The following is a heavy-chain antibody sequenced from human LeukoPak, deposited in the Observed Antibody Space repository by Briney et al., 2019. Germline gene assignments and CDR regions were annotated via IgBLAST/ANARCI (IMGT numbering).Heavy chain of an antibody. Sequence: PGGSLRLSCAASGFTFSTYWMHWVRQAPGKGLVWVSRINGEGRSTSHADSVKGRFTISRDNAKNTLYLQMNSLRAEDTAVYYCAREANSGYSSGDDAFDISGQGTMVTVSS. CDR2: INGEGRST. CDR1: GFTFSTYW. J-gene: IGHJ3*02. V-gene: IGHV3-74*01. CDR3: AREANSGYSSGDDAFDI. D-gene: IGHD6-19*01.